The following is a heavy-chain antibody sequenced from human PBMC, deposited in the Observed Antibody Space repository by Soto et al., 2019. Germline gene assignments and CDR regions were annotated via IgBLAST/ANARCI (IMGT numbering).Heavy chain of an antibody. CDR2: IYYSGST. J-gene: IGHJ3*02. CDR3: ARGGNTEAFDI. Sequence: ASETLSLTCTVSVGSMSSYYWSWIRQSPGKGLEWIGYIYYSGSTNYKPSLKRRVTISVDTSKNQFSLKLTSVTAADTALYYCARGGNTEAFDIWGQGTMVTVS. CDR1: VGSMSSYY. V-gene: IGHV4-59*01.